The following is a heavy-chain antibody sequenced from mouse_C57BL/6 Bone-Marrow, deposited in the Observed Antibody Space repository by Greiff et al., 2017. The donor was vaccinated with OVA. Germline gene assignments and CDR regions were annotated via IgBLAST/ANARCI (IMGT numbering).Heavy chain of an antibody. CDR1: GYTFTSYW. CDR2: IDPSDSYT. D-gene: IGHD1-1*01. J-gene: IGHJ1*03. V-gene: IGHV1-69*01. CDR3: ARWGITTVVATHYWYFDV. Sequence: QVQLQQPGAELVMPGASVKLSCKASGYTFTSYWMHWVKQRPGQGLEWIGEIDPSDSYTNYNQKFKGKSTLTVDKSSSTAYMQLSSLTSEDSAVYYCARWGITTVVATHYWYFDVWGTGTTVTVSS.